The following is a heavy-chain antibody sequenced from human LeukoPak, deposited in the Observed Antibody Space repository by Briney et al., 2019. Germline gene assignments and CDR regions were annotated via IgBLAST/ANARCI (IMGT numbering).Heavy chain of an antibody. CDR1: GGSISSRSFY. J-gene: IGHJ4*02. D-gene: IGHD3-22*01. CDR2: IYYSGST. V-gene: IGHV4-39*01. CDR3: ARGNYESSGYLDY. Sequence: SETLSLTCTVSGGSISSRSFYWGWIRQPPGKGLEWIGSIYYSGSTYYNPSLKSRVTISVDTSKNQFSLRLSSVTAADTAIYYCARGNYESSGYLDYWGQGTLVTFSS.